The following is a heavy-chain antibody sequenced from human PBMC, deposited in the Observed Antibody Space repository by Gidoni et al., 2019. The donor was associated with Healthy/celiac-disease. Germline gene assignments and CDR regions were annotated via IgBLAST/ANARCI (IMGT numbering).Heavy chain of an antibody. CDR2: INQSGST. CDR3: ARAHYYDSSGYPHVYYYYGMDV. D-gene: IGHD3-22*01. Sequence: QVQLQQWGAGLLKPSETRSLTCAGYGGSFSGYYWRWIRQPPGKGLEWIGEINQSGSTNYNPSLKSRVTISVDTSKNQFSLKLSSVTAADTAVYYCARAHYYDSSGYPHVYYYYGMDVWGQGTTVTVSS. V-gene: IGHV4-34*01. CDR1: GGSFSGYY. J-gene: IGHJ6*02.